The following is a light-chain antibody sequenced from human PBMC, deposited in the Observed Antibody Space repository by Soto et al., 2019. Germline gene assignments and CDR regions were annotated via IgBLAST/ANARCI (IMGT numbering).Light chain of an antibody. CDR2: GAS. CDR3: QQYGSSPPQWT. J-gene: IGKJ1*01. Sequence: EIVMTQSPATLSVSPGERATLSCRASQSVSSTLAWYQQKPGQARRLLIYGASSRATGIPDRFSGTGSETDFTLTISRLEPEDFAVYYCQQYGSSPPQWTFGQGTKGDIK. V-gene: IGKV3-20*01. CDR1: QSVSST.